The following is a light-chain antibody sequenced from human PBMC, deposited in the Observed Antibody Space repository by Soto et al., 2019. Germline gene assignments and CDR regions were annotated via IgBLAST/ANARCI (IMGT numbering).Light chain of an antibody. Sequence: QADLTEPRSASGSTAQPVTIISTETSSDVGAYNYVSWYQQLPGKAPKLIIYEVSKRPSGVPDRFSGSKSGNTASLTVSGLQAEDEADYYCTSYAGTYSFFYVFGTGTKVTVL. J-gene: IGLJ1*01. CDR1: SSDVGAYNY. CDR3: TSYAGTYSFFYV. CDR2: EVS. V-gene: IGLV2-8*01.